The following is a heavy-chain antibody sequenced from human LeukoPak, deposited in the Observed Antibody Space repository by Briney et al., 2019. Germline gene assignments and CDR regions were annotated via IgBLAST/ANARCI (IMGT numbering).Heavy chain of an antibody. CDR2: IYYSGST. CDR1: GGSISSYY. D-gene: IGHD3-3*01. V-gene: IGHV4-59*08. J-gene: IGHJ4*02. CDR3: ARHLYDFWSGYSFDY. Sequence: SETLSLTCTVSGGSISSYYWSWIRQPPGKGLEWIGYIYYSGSTNYNPSLKSRVTISVDTSKNQFSLKLSSVTAADTAVYYCARHLYDFWSGYSFDYWGRGTLVTVSS.